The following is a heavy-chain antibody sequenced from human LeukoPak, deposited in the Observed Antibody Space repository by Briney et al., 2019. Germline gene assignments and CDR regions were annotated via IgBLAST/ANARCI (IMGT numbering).Heavy chain of an antibody. CDR2: VNSDGSST. CDR1: GFTFRNHW. CDR3: ARDRGSGWYWFDY. V-gene: IGHV3-74*01. J-gene: IGHJ4*02. Sequence: GGSLRLSCAVSGFTFRNHWMHWVRQAPGKGLVWVSRVNSDGSSTRYADSVKGRFTISRDNSKNTLYLQMNSLRAEDTAVYYCARDRGSGWYWFDYWGQGTLVTVSS. D-gene: IGHD6-19*01.